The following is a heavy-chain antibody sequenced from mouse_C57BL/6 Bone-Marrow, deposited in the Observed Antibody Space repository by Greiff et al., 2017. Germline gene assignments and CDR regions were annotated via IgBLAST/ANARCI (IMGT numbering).Heavy chain of an antibody. V-gene: IGHV1-4*01. CDR2: INPSSGYT. J-gene: IGHJ4*01. CDR1: GYTFTSYT. D-gene: IGHD1-1*01. CDR3: AREGLRYAMDY. Sequence: VQLQESGAELARPGASVKMSCKASGYTFTSYTMHWVKQRPGQGLEWIGYINPSSGYTKYNQKFKDKATLTADKSSSTAYMQLSSLTSEDSAVYYCAREGLRYAMDYWGQGTSVTVSS.